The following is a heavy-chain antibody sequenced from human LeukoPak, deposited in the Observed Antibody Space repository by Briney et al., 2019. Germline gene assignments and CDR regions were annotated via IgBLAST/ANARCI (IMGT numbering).Heavy chain of an antibody. CDR1: GGSFSGYY. CDR2: INHSGST. Sequence: SETLSLTCAVYGGSFSGYYWSWIRQPPGKGLEWIGEINHSGSTNYNPSLKNRVTISVDTSKNQFSLKLSSVTAADTAVYYCARESVDTATIADYWGQGTLVTVSS. CDR3: ARESVDTATIADY. V-gene: IGHV4-34*01. D-gene: IGHD5-18*01. J-gene: IGHJ4*02.